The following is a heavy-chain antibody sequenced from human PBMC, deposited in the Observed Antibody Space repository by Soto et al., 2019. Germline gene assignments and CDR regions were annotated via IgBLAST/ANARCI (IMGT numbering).Heavy chain of an antibody. CDR2: INAGNGNT. Sequence: QVQLVQSGAEVTKPGASVKVSCKASGYTFSSYGLDWVRQAPGQRLEWMGGINAGNGNTKYSQKFQGSVTLTRDTSATTAYMELSSLRYEDTAVYYCVREVLIYCTSTNCSPDWFDPWGQGTLVRVSS. V-gene: IGHV1-3*01. D-gene: IGHD2-2*01. J-gene: IGHJ5*02. CDR3: VREVLIYCTSTNCSPDWFDP. CDR1: GYTFSSYG.